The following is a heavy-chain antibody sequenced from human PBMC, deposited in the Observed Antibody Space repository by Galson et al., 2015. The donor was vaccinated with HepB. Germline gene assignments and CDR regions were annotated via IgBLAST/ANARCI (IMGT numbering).Heavy chain of an antibody. V-gene: IGHV1-69*02. CDR1: GGTFSSYT. J-gene: IGHJ6*02. D-gene: IGHD1-26*01. Sequence: SVKVSCKASGGTFSSYTISWVRQAPGQGLEWMGRIIPILGIANYAQKFQGRVTITADKSTSTAYMELSSLRSEDTAVYYCARVIEAQVGATAYYYYGMDVWGQGTTVTVSS. CDR2: IIPILGIA. CDR3: ARVIEAQVGATAYYYYGMDV.